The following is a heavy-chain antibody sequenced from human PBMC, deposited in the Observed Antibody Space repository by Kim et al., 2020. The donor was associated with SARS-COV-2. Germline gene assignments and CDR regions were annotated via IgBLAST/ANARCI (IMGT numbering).Heavy chain of an antibody. CDR3: ATVYCSGGSCPIDH. J-gene: IGHJ4*02. V-gene: IGHV1-24*01. Sequence: ASVKVSCKVSGYTLSELSIHWVRQAPGKGLEWLGGFDREDDETVYAQKFQGRVSMTEDASTDTAYMDVRSLRSEDTAVYYCATVYCSGGSCPIDHWGQGTLVTVSS. CDR1: GYTLSELS. CDR2: FDREDDET. D-gene: IGHD2-15*01.